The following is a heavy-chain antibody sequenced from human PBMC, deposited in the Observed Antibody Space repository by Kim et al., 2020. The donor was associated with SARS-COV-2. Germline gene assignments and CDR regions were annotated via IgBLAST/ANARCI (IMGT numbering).Heavy chain of an antibody. J-gene: IGHJ4*02. D-gene: IGHD4-17*01. Sequence: TPAHKSRVTISVDTSKIQFSLKLSSVTAADTAVYYCARGTTVVIGYYFDYWGQGTLVTVSS. V-gene: IGHV4-59*09. CDR3: ARGTTVVIGYYFDY.